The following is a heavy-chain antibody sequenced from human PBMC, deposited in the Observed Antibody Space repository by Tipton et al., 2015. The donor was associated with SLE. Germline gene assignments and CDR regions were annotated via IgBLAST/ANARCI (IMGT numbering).Heavy chain of an antibody. J-gene: IGHJ4*02. D-gene: IGHD2-8*01. CDR1: GGSISSGDYY. Sequence: TLSLTCTVSGGSISSGDYYWSWIRQPPGKGLEWIGYIYYSGSTYYNPSLKSRVTISVDTSKNQFSLHVSSVTPEDTAVYFCARGTLSNGIDYWGQGTLVTVSS. CDR2: IYYSGST. CDR3: ARGTLSNGIDY. V-gene: IGHV4-30-4*01.